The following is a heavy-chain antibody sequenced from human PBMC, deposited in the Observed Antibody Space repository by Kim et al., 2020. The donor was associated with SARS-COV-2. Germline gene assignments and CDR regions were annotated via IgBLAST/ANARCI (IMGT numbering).Heavy chain of an antibody. CDR2: IDCGNGNT. V-gene: IGHV1-3*01. CDR3: LGGFYFDY. D-gene: IGHD3-16*01. J-gene: IGHJ4*02. CDR1: GHIFTRDS. Sequence: ASVKVSCKTSGHIFTRDSIHWVRQAPGQGLEWMGGIDCGNGNTIYSQKFQGRVTFTTDTSASTAYMELSFLRSEDSAVYYCLGGFYFDYWGQGTLDTVSS.